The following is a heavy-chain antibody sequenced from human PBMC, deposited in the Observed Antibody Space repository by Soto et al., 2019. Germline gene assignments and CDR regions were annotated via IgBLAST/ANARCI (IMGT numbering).Heavy chain of an antibody. CDR2: ISSSTTTV. Sequence: EVLLVESGGGFVQPGGSLRLTCAASGFTFSYYEMNWVRQAPGKGLEWVAYISSSTTTVYYADSVKGRFTISRHHGKNSLYLQMTNLSAEDTAVYYCARGQGSYYSPPRSYDYWGQGTLVTVSA. CDR3: ARGQGSYYSPPRSYDY. V-gene: IGHV3-48*03. J-gene: IGHJ4*02. D-gene: IGHD3-10*01. CDR1: GFTFSYYE.